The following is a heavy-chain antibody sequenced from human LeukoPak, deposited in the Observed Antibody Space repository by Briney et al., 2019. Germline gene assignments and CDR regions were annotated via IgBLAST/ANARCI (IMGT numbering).Heavy chain of an antibody. CDR2: INHSGST. V-gene: IGHV4-34*01. D-gene: IGHD1-26*01. Sequence: SETLSLTCAVYGGSFSGYYWSWIRQSPGKGLEWVAEINHSGSTNYNPSLKSRCPTSVVTSRNQFPLKLSSVTAADTAVYYCARGVSRGIVVNGTWGRGTLVTV. J-gene: IGHJ4*02. CDR3: ARGVSRGIVVNGT. CDR1: GGSFSGYY.